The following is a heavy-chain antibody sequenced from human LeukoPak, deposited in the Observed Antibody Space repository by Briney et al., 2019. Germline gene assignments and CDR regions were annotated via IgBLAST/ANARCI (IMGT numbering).Heavy chain of an antibody. J-gene: IGHJ5*02. CDR1: GFTFSSYS. D-gene: IGHD3-10*01. V-gene: IGHV3-30*02. Sequence: PGGSLRLSCAASGFTFSSYSMNWVRQAPGKGLEWVAFIRYDGSNKYYADSVKGRFTISRDNSKNTLYLQMNSLRAEDTAVYYCAKDLNRFGEFPSMFDPWGQGTLVTVSS. CDR2: IRYDGSNK. CDR3: AKDLNRFGEFPSMFDP.